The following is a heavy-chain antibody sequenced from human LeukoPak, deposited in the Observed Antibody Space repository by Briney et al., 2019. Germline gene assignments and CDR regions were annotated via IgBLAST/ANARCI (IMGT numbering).Heavy chain of an antibody. D-gene: IGHD1-26*01. CDR3: ARDFRGNYSTDY. CDR1: GFTFSIYN. Sequence: PGGSLRLSCAAAGFTFSIYNMNWVRQAPGKGLEWVSHISKSSSAIYYADSVKGRFTISRDNAKNSLYLQMSSLRDEDTAVYYCARDFRGNYSTDYWGQGTLVTVSS. CDR2: ISKSSSAI. V-gene: IGHV3-48*02. J-gene: IGHJ4*02.